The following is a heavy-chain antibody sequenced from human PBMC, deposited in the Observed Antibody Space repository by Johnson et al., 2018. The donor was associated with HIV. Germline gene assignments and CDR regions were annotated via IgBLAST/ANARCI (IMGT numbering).Heavy chain of an antibody. J-gene: IGHJ3*02. V-gene: IGHV3-30*02. CDR1: GFTFSSYG. CDR3: AKDVGNFWPDAFDI. CDR2: IRYDGSNK. Sequence: VQLMESGGGVVQPGGSLRLSCAASGFTFSSYGMHWVRQAPGKGLEWVAFIRYDGSNKYYADSVKGRFTISRDNSKNTVYLQMSSLRAEDTAVYYCAKDVGNFWPDAFDIWGQGTMVTVSS. D-gene: IGHD1-26*01.